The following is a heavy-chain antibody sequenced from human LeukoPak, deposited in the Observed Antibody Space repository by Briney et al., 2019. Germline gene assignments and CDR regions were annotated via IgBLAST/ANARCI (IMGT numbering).Heavy chain of an antibody. CDR3: AKDSYDSSGSRYDY. CDR2: ISGGGGST. CDR1: GFTFSSYA. J-gene: IGHJ4*02. Sequence: GGSLRLSCSASGFTFSSYAMSWVRQAPGVGLEWVSAISGGGGSTWYADSVKGRFTISRDNSKNTLYMQMNSLRAEDTAVYYCAKDSYDSSGSRYDYWGQGTLVTVSS. D-gene: IGHD3-22*01. V-gene: IGHV3-23*01.